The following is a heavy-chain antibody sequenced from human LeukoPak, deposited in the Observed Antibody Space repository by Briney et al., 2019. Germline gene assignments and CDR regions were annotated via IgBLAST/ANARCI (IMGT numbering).Heavy chain of an antibody. D-gene: IGHD1-26*01. CDR2: IYYSGTT. J-gene: IGHJ3*01. CDR3: ARQFLVGSTFHAFDL. V-gene: IGHV4-59*08. Sequence: SETLSLTCTVSGGSISNYYWNWIRRPPGKGLEWIGYIYYSGTTNYNPSLESRVTMSVDTSKKQFSLKPTSVTAADMAVYFCARQFLVGSTFHAFDLWGQGTRVTVSS. CDR1: GGSISNYY.